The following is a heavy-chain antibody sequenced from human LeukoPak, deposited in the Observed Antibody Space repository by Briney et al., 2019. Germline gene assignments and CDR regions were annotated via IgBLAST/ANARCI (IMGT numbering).Heavy chain of an antibody. CDR1: GFTFSSYG. Sequence: PGESLRLSCAASGFTFSSYGMHWVRQAPGKGLEWVAVISYDGSNKYYADSVKGRFTISRDNSKNTLYLQMNSLRAEDTAVYYCAGIAAPFDYWGQGTLVTVSS. J-gene: IGHJ4*02. CDR3: AGIAAPFDY. D-gene: IGHD6-13*01. CDR2: ISYDGSNK. V-gene: IGHV3-30*03.